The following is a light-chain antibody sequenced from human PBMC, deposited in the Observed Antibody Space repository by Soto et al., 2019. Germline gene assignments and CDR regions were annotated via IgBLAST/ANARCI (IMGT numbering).Light chain of an antibody. CDR2: WAS. Sequence: DIVMTQSPEFLAVPLGERATINCKSSQSLLYSSKNKTYLAWYQHRPGQSPKMLIFWASARESGVPDRFSGSGSETDFTLSLSRLQAEDAAVYYCQQYYSDFFTFGQGTRLEIK. CDR3: QQYYSDFFT. J-gene: IGKJ2*01. V-gene: IGKV4-1*01. CDR1: QSLLYSSKNKTY.